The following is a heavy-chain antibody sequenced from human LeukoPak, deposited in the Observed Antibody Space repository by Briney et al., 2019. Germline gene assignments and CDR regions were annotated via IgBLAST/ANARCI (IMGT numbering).Heavy chain of an antibody. CDR3: ARHCYDSSGYYSASGDMDV. Sequence: GQALKISCKGSGYSFTSFWIGWVRQMPGKGLEWMGIIYPDESDTRYSPSFQGQVYISADKSISTAYLQWSSLKASDTAMYYCARHCYDSSGYYSASGDMDVWGKGTTVTVSS. V-gene: IGHV5-51*01. D-gene: IGHD3-22*01. J-gene: IGHJ6*03. CDR1: GYSFTSFW. CDR2: IYPDESDT.